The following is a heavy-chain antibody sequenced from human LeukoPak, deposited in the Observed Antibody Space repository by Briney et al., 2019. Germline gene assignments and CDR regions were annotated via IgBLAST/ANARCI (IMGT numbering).Heavy chain of an antibody. V-gene: IGHV3-9*01. CDR3: AKDILGVATPYYFDY. D-gene: IGHD3-3*01. Sequence: GRSLRLLCAASGFTFDDYAMLCVRQAPGKGLVWVSGISWNSGSIGYADSVEGRFTISRDDAKNSLYLQMNSLGAEDTALYYCAKDILGVATPYYFDYWGQGTLVTVSS. CDR2: ISWNSGSI. J-gene: IGHJ4*02. CDR1: GFTFDDYA.